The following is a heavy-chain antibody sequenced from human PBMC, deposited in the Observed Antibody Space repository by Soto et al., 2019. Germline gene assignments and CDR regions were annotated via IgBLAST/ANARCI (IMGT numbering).Heavy chain of an antibody. V-gene: IGHV1-18*01. CDR3: ARDPNIVVIPAAPMFDP. D-gene: IGHD2-2*01. CDR1: GYTFTSYG. CDR2: ISAYNGNT. J-gene: IGHJ5*02. Sequence: QVQLVQSGAEVKKPGASVKVSCKASGYTFTSYGISWVRQAPGQGLEWMGWISAYNGNTNYAQKLQGRVTMTTDTSTSKAYMELRSLRSDDTAVYYCARDPNIVVIPAAPMFDPWGQGTLVTVSS.